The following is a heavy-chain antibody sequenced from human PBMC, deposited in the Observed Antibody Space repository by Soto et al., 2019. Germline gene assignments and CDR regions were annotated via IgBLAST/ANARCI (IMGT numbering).Heavy chain of an antibody. CDR1: GGTFSSYI. CDR3: XXXXXXXYXDFDY. CDR2: IIPILGIA. Sequence: QVQLVQSGAEVKKPGSSVKVSCKASGGTFSSYIISWVRQAPGQGLEWMGRIIPILGIANYAQKFQGRVXXXXXXXXXXXXXXXXXXXXXXXXXXXXXXXXXXXYXDFDYWGQGTLVTVSS. J-gene: IGHJ4*02. V-gene: IGHV1-69*02.